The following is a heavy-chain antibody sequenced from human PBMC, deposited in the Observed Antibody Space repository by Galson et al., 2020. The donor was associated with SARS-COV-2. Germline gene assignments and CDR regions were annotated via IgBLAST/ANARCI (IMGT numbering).Heavy chain of an antibody. CDR3: ARDQGPYYDVWIGYDHYYYYGMDV. CDR1: GFTFSTYA. Sequence: GGSLRLSCAASGFTFSTYAIHWVRQPPGKGLEWVAVLSYDETYKYYAASVTVRFTISRDNSKNTVQLQMNRLRVEDTAVYYCARDQGPYYDVWIGYDHYYYYGMDVWGQGTTVTVSS. J-gene: IGHJ6*02. D-gene: IGHD3-3*01. V-gene: IGHV3-30-3*01. CDR2: LSYDETYK.